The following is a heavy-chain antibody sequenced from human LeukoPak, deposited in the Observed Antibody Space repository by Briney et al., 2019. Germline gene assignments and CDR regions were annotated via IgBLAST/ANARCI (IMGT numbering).Heavy chain of an antibody. V-gene: IGHV3-30*01. D-gene: IGHD3-22*01. CDR2: ISYDGSNK. J-gene: IGHJ4*02. CDR1: GFTFSSYA. CDR3: ARVADSSGYFGGLFDY. Sequence: GGTLRLSCAASGFTFSSYAMHWVRQAPGKGLEWVAVISYDGSNKYYADSVKGRLTISRDNSKSTLYLQMNSLRAEDTAVYYCARVADSSGYFGGLFDYWGQGTLVTVSS.